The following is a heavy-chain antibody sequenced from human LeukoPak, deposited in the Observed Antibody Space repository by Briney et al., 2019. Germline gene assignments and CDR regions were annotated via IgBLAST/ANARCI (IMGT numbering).Heavy chain of an antibody. CDR2: IYYSGST. CDR1: GGSISSYY. D-gene: IGHD6-13*01. CDR3: ARALAAPSNWFDP. V-gene: IGHV4-59*08. J-gene: IGHJ5*02. Sequence: SSETLSLTCTVSGGSISSYYWSWIRQPPGKGLEWIGYIYYSGSTNYNPSLKSRVTISVDTSKYQFSLKLSSVTAADTAVYYCARALAAPSNWFDPWGQGTLVTVSS.